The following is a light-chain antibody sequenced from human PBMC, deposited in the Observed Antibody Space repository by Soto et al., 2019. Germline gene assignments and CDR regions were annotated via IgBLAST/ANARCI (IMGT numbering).Light chain of an antibody. V-gene: IGKV1-5*01. J-gene: IGKJ3*01. CDR2: DAS. CDR1: ENIKNL. CDR3: QQLKSSPFT. Sequence: DVQMTQSPSTLAASVGDRVTITCRASENIKNLLAWYQQTPGKAPKVLISDASRLETGVPSRFSGSGYGTDFTLTISSLQPEDFVTYYCQQLKSSPFTFGPGTKVIS.